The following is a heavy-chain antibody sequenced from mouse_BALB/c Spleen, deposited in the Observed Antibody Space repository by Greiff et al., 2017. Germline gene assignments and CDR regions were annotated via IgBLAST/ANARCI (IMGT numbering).Heavy chain of an antibody. CDR2: VNPYNGGT. Sequence: VQLQQSGPELVKPGASVKMSCKASGYTFTDYYMDWVKQSHGESFEWIGRVNPYNGGTSYNQKFKGKATLTVDKSSSTAYMELNSLTSEDSAVYYCARPYYYGSRGFAYWGQGTLVTVSA. D-gene: IGHD1-1*01. V-gene: IGHV1-19*01. CDR1: GYTFTDYY. CDR3: ARPYYYGSRGFAY. J-gene: IGHJ3*01.